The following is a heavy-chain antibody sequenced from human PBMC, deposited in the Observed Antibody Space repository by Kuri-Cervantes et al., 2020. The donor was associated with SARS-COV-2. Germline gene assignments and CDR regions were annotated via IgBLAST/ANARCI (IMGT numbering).Heavy chain of an antibody. CDR1: GFTVSSNE. CDR2: ISGGST. Sequence: GESLKISCAASGFTVSSNEMSWVRQAPGKGLEWVSSISGGSTYYADSRKGRFTISRDNSKNTLHLQMNSLRAEDTAVYYCAREGLTLGDGAFDIWGQGTMVTVSS. CDR3: AREGLTLGDGAFDI. D-gene: IGHD3-10*01. V-gene: IGHV3-38-3*01. J-gene: IGHJ3*02.